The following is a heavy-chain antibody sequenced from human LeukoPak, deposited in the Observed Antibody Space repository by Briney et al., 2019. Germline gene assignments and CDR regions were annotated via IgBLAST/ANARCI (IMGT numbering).Heavy chain of an antibody. J-gene: IGHJ4*02. CDR1: EFTFSIYS. CDR2: ISSGSGTI. Sequence: GGSLRLSCAASEFTFSIYSMNWVRQAPGKGLEWVSYISSGSGTIYYADSVKGRFTISRDNAKNSLYLQMNSLRDEDTAVYYCAREKVGANDYWGQGTLVTVSS. V-gene: IGHV3-48*02. D-gene: IGHD1-26*01. CDR3: AREKVGANDY.